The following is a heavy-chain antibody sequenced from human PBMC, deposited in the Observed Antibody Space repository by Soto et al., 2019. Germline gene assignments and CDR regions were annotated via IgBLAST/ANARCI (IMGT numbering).Heavy chain of an antibody. V-gene: IGHV4-59*01. D-gene: IGHD3-10*01. Sequence: SETLSLTCTVSGGSMSSSYWNWIRQPPGKRLEWIGNIYHSGSTNYNPSLKSRATISLDTSKNQFSLKLTSVTAADTAVYYCTSSMADFYYYGMDVWGQGTAVTAP. CDR2: IYHSGST. J-gene: IGHJ6*02. CDR3: TSSMADFYYYGMDV. CDR1: GGSMSSSY.